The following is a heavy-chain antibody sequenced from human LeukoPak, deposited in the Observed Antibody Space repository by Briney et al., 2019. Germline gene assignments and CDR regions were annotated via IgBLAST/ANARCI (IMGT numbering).Heavy chain of an antibody. CDR3: VKDSNSGHFYTDVFDA. CDR1: GFTFGDYA. D-gene: IGHD3-3*02. Sequence: GRSLRLSCAASGFTFGDYAMHWVGQVPGKGLEWVSGILYNSGSKAYADSVKGRFSISRDNAKNSVDLEMNSLRAEDTALYYCVKDSNSGHFYTDVFDAWGQGTMVTVSS. V-gene: IGHV3-9*01. J-gene: IGHJ3*01. CDR2: ILYNSGSK.